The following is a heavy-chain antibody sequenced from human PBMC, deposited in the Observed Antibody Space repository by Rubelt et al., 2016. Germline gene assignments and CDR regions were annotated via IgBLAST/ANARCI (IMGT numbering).Heavy chain of an antibody. Sequence: VQLLESGGGLVQPGGSLRLSCAVSGFTFSTYGMHWVRQAPGRGLEWVAVITYDGNDDSYAGTVKGRFTVSRDKSKNTLYLQMNSLRAEDTAVYYCAKDGSLWGYDSPDVWGQGTTVTVSS. CDR2: ITYDGNDD. CDR3: AKDGSLWGYDSPDV. D-gene: IGHD3-3*01. V-gene: IGHV3-30*18. CDR1: GFTFSTYG. J-gene: IGHJ6*02.